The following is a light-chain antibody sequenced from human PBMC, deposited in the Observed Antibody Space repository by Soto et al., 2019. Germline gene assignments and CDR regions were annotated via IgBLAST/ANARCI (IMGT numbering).Light chain of an antibody. Sequence: EIVLTQPPDTVSLSPGERATLSCRASQSVRSERLAWYQQKRGQAPTLLIFDASSRASGTPERFSGSGSGTDFTLTISRLEPEDFAVYYCQEYDGAPPITFGLGTRLEIK. J-gene: IGKJ5*01. V-gene: IGKV3-20*01. CDR2: DAS. CDR3: QEYDGAPPIT. CDR1: QSVRSER.